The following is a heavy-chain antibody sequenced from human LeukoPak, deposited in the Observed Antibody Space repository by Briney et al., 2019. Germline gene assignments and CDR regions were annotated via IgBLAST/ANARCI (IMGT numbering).Heavy chain of an antibody. V-gene: IGHV4-39*07. J-gene: IGHJ6*02. Sequence: PSETLSLTCTVSGGSISSSNYYWGWIRQPPGKGLEWIGSIHYSGSTSYNPSLKSRVTISVDTSKNQFSLKLSSVTAADTAVFYCARDRGIVVVDYYYYGMDVWGQGTTVTVSS. CDR2: IHYSGST. D-gene: IGHD3-22*01. CDR3: ARDRGIVVVDYYYYGMDV. CDR1: GGSISSSNYY.